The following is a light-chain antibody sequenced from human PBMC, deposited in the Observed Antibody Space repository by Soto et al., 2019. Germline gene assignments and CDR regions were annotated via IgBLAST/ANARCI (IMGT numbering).Light chain of an antibody. CDR2: AAS. CDR3: QQANSFPLT. Sequence: DIQMTQSPSSVSASVGASVTITCWASQGITNWLAWYQQKPGKAPKLLIYAASGLPSGVPSRFSGSGSGTDFTLTISSLQPEDFATYYCQQANSFPLTFGGGTKVDIK. V-gene: IGKV1-12*01. J-gene: IGKJ4*01. CDR1: QGITNW.